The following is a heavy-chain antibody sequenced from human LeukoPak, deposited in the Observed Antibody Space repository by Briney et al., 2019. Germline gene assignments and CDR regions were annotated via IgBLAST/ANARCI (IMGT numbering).Heavy chain of an antibody. CDR1: GGSFSGYY. Sequence: SETLSLTCAVYGGSFSGYYWGWIRQPPGKGLEWIGEINHSGSTNYNPSLKSRVTISVDTSKNQFSLKLSSVTAADTAVYYCARGGMTIFGVVIGRAFDYWGQGTLVTVSS. V-gene: IGHV4-34*01. D-gene: IGHD3-3*01. CDR2: INHSGST. CDR3: ARGGMTIFGVVIGRAFDY. J-gene: IGHJ4*02.